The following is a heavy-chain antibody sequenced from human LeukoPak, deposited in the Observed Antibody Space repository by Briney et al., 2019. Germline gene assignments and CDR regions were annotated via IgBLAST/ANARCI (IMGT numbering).Heavy chain of an antibody. Sequence: GGSLRLSCAASGFPFSGYWMHWVRQAPGKGLVWVSRIDDDGTGTTYADSVKGRFTISRDNAKNTLYLQMSSLRVEDTAVYYCARSASGYDSWGQGTLVTVSS. J-gene: IGHJ5*02. CDR1: GFPFSGYW. CDR2: IDDDGTGT. D-gene: IGHD5-12*01. CDR3: ARSASGYDS. V-gene: IGHV3-74*01.